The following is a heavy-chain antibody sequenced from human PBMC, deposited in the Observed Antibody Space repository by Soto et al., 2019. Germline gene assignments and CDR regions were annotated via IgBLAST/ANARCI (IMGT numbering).Heavy chain of an antibody. J-gene: IGHJ6*02. CDR3: ARIRLFATVTYGMDV. CDR1: GFSLSTSGMC. V-gene: IGHV2-70*01. D-gene: IGHD4-17*01. CDR2: IDWGDEK. Sequence: GSGPTLVNPTQTLTLTCTFSGFSLSTSGMCVSWIRQPPGKALEWLALIDWGDEKYYSTSLKTRLTISKDTSKNQVVLTMTNMDPVDTATYYCARIRLFATVTYGMDVWGQGTTVTVSS.